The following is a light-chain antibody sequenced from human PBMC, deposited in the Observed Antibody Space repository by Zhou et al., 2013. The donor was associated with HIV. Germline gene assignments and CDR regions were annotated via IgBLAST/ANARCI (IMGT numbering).Light chain of an antibody. V-gene: IGKV3-20*01. CDR3: QHYGSSPTVT. CDR2: GAS. Sequence: EIVLTQSPATLSLSPGERATLSCRASLSVGDYLAWYQQKPGQAPRLLIYGASNRATGIPDRFSGSGSGTDFTLTISRLEPEDFAVYYCQHYGSSPTVTFGGGTKVEIK. J-gene: IGKJ4*01. CDR1: LSVGDY.